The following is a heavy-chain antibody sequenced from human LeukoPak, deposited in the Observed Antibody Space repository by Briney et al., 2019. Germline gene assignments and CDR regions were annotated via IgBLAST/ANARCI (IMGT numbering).Heavy chain of an antibody. V-gene: IGHV3-23*01. J-gene: IGHJ4*02. CDR3: AKAPPLTMVRGVIGGHY. D-gene: IGHD3-10*01. Sequence: GGSLRLSCAASGFTFSSYAMSWVRQAPGKGLEWVSAISGSGCSTYYADSVKCRFTISRHNSKNTLYLQMKSLRAEDTAVYYCAKAPPLTMVRGVIGGHYWGQGALVTVSS. CDR2: ISGSGCST. CDR1: GFTFSSYA.